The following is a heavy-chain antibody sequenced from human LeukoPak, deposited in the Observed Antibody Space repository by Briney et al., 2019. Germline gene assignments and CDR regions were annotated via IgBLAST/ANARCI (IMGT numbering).Heavy chain of an antibody. CDR1: GFTFSSYA. CDR2: ISYDGSNK. D-gene: IGHD3-22*01. J-gene: IGHJ4*02. V-gene: IGHV3-30-3*01. CDR3: ASYGIYYDSSGWRG. Sequence: GRSLRLSCAASGFTFSSYAMHWVRQAPGKGLEWVAVISYDGSNKYYADSVKGRFTISRDNSKNTLYLQMNSLRAEDTAVYYCASYGIYYDSSGWRGWGQGTLVTVSS.